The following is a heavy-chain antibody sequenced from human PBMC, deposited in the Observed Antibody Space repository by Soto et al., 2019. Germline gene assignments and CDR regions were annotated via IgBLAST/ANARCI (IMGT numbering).Heavy chain of an antibody. V-gene: IGHV2-5*02. D-gene: IGHD3-10*01. J-gene: IGHJ6*02. CDR3: AHTFHFYGSGDYYGMDV. CDR1: GFSLSTSGVG. CDR2: IYWDDDK. Sequence: QITLKESGPTLVKPTQTLTLTCTFSGFSLSTSGVGVAWIRQPPGEALECLALIYWDDDKRYSPSLKSRLTITKDTSKNQVVLTMTNMDPVDTATYYCAHTFHFYGSGDYYGMDVWGQGTTVNVSS.